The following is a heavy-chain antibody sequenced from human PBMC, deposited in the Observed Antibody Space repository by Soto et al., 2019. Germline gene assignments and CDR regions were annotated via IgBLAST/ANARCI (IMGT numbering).Heavy chain of an antibody. CDR2: SGTGGGT. J-gene: IGHJ4*02. Sequence: GGSLRLSCAASGFTFGSYAMSWVRQAPGKGLEWVSTSGTGGGTYYADSVKGRFTISRDISKSTLYLQMISLRAEDTAVYYCAKIAVVVGARSFEHWGQGPLVTV. V-gene: IGHV3-23*01. D-gene: IGHD2-15*01. CDR1: GFTFGSYA. CDR3: AKIAVVVGARSFEH.